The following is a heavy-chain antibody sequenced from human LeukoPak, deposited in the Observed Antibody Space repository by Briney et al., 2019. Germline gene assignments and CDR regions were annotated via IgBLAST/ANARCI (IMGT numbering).Heavy chain of an antibody. J-gene: IGHJ4*02. D-gene: IGHD4-11*01. Sequence: SETLSLTCAVYGRSFSGYYWSWIRQPPGKGLEWIGEINHSGSTNYNPSLKSRVTISVDTSKNQFSLKLSSVTAADTAVYYCARIADTVTTDGNFDYWGQGTLVTVSS. CDR3: ARIADTVTTDGNFDY. V-gene: IGHV4-34*01. CDR1: GRSFSGYY. CDR2: INHSGST.